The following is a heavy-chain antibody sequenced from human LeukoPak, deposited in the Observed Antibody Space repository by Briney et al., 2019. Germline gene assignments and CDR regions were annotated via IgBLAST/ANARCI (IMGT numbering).Heavy chain of an antibody. Sequence: GGSLRLSCAASGFTFSSYSMNWVRQAPGKGLEWVSSISSSSSYIYYADSVKGRFTISRDNAKNSQYLQMNSLRAEDTAVYYCARGYGDYYFDYWGQGTLVTVSS. V-gene: IGHV3-21*01. CDR3: ARGYGDYYFDY. J-gene: IGHJ4*02. CDR1: GFTFSSYS. CDR2: ISSSSSYI. D-gene: IGHD5-18*01.